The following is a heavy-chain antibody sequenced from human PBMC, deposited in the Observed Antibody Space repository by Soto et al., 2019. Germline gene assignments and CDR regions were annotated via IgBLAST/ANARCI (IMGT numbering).Heavy chain of an antibody. Sequence: PSETLSLTCTVSGGSISSGGYYWSWIRQHPGKGLEWIGYIYYSGSTYYNPSLKSRVTISVDTSKNQFSLKLSSVTAADTAVYYCARAWLGYCTNGVCPNFDYWGQGTLVTVSS. D-gene: IGHD2-8*01. J-gene: IGHJ4*02. CDR1: GGSISSGGYY. V-gene: IGHV4-31*03. CDR3: ARAWLGYCTNGVCPNFDY. CDR2: IYYSGST.